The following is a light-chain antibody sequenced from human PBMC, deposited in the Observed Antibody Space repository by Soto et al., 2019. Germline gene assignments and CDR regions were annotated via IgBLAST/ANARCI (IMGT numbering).Light chain of an antibody. Sequence: EIVMTHSPATLSVSPWDIATLSCRVSESVSNHLAWYQQKPGQAPRLLIYGASTRATGIPARFSGSGSGTEFTLTISSLQSEDFAVYHCQQYNNWPRTFGQGTKVDIK. CDR3: QQYNNWPRT. CDR1: ESVSNH. CDR2: GAS. V-gene: IGKV3-15*01. J-gene: IGKJ1*01.